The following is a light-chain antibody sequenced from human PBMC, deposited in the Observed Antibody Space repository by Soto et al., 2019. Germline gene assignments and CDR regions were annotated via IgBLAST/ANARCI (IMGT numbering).Light chain of an antibody. CDR3: QSYDDTYHWQ. CDR2: DDN. Sequence: NFMLTQPHSVSESPGKTVTISCTRSRGTIGSNSVQWFQQRPGSSPTAVVLDDNQTPSGVPVRFSGSVDISSNSASLTIAGLKTEDEADYYCQSYDDTYHWQFGGGTQLTVL. J-gene: IGLJ3*02. CDR1: RGTIGSNS. V-gene: IGLV6-57*01.